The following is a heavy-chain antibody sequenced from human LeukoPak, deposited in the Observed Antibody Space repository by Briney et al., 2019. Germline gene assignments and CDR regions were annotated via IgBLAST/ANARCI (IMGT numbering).Heavy chain of an antibody. V-gene: IGHV1-69*05. J-gene: IGHJ4*02. CDR1: GGTFSSYA. D-gene: IGHD3-3*01. CDR3: ARDLKADYDFWSGSFSYYFDY. CDR2: IIPIFGTA. Sequence: ASVKVSCKASGGTFSSYAISWVRQAPGQGLEWMGRIIPIFGTANYAQKFQGRVTITTDESTSTAYMELSSLRSDDTAVYYCARDLKADYDFWSGSFSYYFDYWGQGTLVTVSS.